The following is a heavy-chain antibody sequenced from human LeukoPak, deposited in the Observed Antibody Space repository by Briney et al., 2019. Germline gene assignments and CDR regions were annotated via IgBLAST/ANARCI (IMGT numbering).Heavy chain of an antibody. D-gene: IGHD2/OR15-2a*01. CDR1: GFTFSSYA. CDR2: ISYGGSNK. J-gene: IGHJ4*02. V-gene: IGHV3-30*04. Sequence: PGRSLRLSCAASGFTFSSYAMHWVRQAPGKGLEWVAVISYGGSNKYYADSVKGRFTISRDNSKNTLYLQMNSLRAEDTAVYYCARENTRGFDYWGQGTLVTVSS. CDR3: ARENTRGFDY.